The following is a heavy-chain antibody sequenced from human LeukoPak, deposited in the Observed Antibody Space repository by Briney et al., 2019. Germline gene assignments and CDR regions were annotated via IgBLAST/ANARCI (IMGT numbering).Heavy chain of an antibody. V-gene: IGHV3-21*01. D-gene: IGHD6-19*01. Sequence: GGSLRLSCAASGFTFSSYSMNWVRQAPGKGLEWVSCISSSSSYIYYADSVKGRFTISRDNAKNSLYLQMNSLRAEDTAVYYCARSSGWYQEWDAFDIWGQGTMVTVSS. CDR3: ARSSGWYQEWDAFDI. CDR1: GFTFSSYS. CDR2: ISSSSSYI. J-gene: IGHJ3*02.